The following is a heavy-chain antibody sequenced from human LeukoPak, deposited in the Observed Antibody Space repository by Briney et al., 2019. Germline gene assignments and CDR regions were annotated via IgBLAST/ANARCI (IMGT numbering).Heavy chain of an antibody. Sequence: ASVKVSCKASGYTFTSYYLHWVRQAPGQGPEWMGWINPNSGGTNYAQKLQGRVTMTRDTSISTAYMELSRLRSDDTAVYYCARDRILEQQLVLRDYYYGMDVWGQGTTVTVSS. V-gene: IGHV1-2*02. CDR2: INPNSGGT. D-gene: IGHD6-13*01. CDR1: GYTFTSYY. J-gene: IGHJ6*02. CDR3: ARDRILEQQLVLRDYYYGMDV.